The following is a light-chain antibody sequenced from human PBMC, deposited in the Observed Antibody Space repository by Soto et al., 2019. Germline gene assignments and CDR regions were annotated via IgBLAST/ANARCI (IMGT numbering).Light chain of an antibody. CDR3: QEYDGAPPTT. CDR1: QSVRRSY. V-gene: IGKV3-20*01. J-gene: IGKJ5*01. Sequence: IVLTQSPGTLSLSPWERATLSCRASQSVRRSYLAWYQQRPGQAPRLLIYGASSRATGIPDRISGSGSGTDFTLTISRLEPEDFAVYYCQEYDGAPPTTFGLGTRLEIK. CDR2: GAS.